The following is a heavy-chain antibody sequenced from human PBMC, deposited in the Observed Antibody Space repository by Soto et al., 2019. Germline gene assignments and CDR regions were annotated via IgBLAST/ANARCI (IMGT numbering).Heavy chain of an antibody. Sequence: QVHLVESGGGVVQPGQSLRLSCAASGIFFTSHALHWVRQVPGKGLEWVAVISFDGDNHYYADSVKGRFTISRDNSKNTLYLQMNSLRTEDTSVYYCARDKNAGRVRPSDSSGYLDYWGQGTGVTVSS. CDR1: GIFFTSHA. V-gene: IGHV3-30-3*01. J-gene: IGHJ4*02. D-gene: IGHD3-22*01. CDR3: ARDKNAGRVRPSDSSGYLDY. CDR2: ISFDGDNH.